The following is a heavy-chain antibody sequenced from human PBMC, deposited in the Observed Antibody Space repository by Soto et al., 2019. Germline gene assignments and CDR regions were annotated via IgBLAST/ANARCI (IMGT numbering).Heavy chain of an antibody. CDR2: IDPSDSYT. Sequence: GERLKSYGKSAGDSFTRSWISWERQMPGKGLEWMGRIDPSDSYTNYSPSFQGHVTISADKSISTAYLQWSSLKASDTAMYYCARQLGSGSYYFD. D-gene: IGHD3-10*01. CDR3: ARQLGSGSYYFD. V-gene: IGHV5-10-1*01. CDR1: GDSFTRSW. J-gene: IGHJ3*01.